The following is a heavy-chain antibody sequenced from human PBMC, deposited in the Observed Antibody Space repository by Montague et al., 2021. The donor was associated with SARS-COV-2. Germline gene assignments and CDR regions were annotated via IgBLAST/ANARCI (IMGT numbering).Heavy chain of an antibody. J-gene: IGHJ3*02. Sequence: SLRLSCAASGFTFSSYEMNWVRQAPGKGLEWVSNMSSSGSTIYYADSVXGLFTISRDNAKNSLYLQMNSLRAEDTAVYYCAREGRGEQWLVRAFDIWGQGTMVTVSS. CDR3: AREGRGEQWLVRAFDI. CDR1: GFTFSSYE. V-gene: IGHV3-48*03. D-gene: IGHD6-19*01. CDR2: MSSSGSTI.